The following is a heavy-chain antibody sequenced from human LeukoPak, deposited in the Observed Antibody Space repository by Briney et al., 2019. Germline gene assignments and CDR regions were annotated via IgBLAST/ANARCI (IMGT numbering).Heavy chain of an antibody. CDR1: GFTFKSYG. D-gene: IGHD5-18*01. CDR3: ARKVAVAMDLDY. V-gene: IGHV3-23*01. J-gene: IGHJ4*02. CDR2: ITGAGSST. Sequence: GGSLRLSCAASGFTFKSYGMTWVRQVPGKGLEWVSSITGAGSSTKYADSVSGRFTISRDNSKNTLSFQMTGLRAEDTAVYYCARKVAVAMDLDYWGQGTLVTVSS.